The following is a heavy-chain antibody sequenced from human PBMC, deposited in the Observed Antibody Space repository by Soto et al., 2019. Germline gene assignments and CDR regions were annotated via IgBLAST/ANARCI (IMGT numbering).Heavy chain of an antibody. V-gene: IGHV3-30-3*01. Sequence: QVQLVESGGGVVQPGRSLRLSCAASGFTFSSYAMHWVRQAPGKGLEWVAVISYDGSNKYYADSVKGRFTISRDNSKNTLYLQMNSLRAEDTAVYYCATARLYYDSSGYYSADNWYFDLWGRGTLVTVSS. CDR1: GFTFSSYA. CDR2: ISYDGSNK. D-gene: IGHD3-22*01. J-gene: IGHJ2*01. CDR3: ATARLYYDSSGYYSADNWYFDL.